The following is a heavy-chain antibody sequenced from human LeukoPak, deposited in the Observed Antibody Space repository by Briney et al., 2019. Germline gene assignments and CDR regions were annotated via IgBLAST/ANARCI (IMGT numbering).Heavy chain of an antibody. Sequence: GGSLRLSCAASGFTFSSYAMSWVRQAPGKGLEWVSAISGSGGSTYYADSVKGRFTISRDNSENTLYLQMNSLRAEDTAVYYCAKVSRSTTNVDYWGQGTLVTVSS. CDR1: GFTFSSYA. J-gene: IGHJ4*02. V-gene: IGHV3-23*01. CDR3: AKVSRSTTNVDY. CDR2: ISGSGGST. D-gene: IGHD1-1*01.